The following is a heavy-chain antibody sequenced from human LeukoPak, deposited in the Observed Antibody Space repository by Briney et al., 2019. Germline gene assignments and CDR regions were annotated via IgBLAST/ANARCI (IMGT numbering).Heavy chain of an antibody. Sequence: ASVKVSCRXSGYTFTSYDINWVRQATGQGLEWMGWMNPNSGNTGYSQKFQGRVTMTRNTSISTAYMELSSLRSEDTAVYYCARGPPGRPGYWGQGTLVTVSS. CDR1: GYTFTSYD. CDR3: ARGPPGRPGY. V-gene: IGHV1-8*01. J-gene: IGHJ4*02. CDR2: MNPNSGNT.